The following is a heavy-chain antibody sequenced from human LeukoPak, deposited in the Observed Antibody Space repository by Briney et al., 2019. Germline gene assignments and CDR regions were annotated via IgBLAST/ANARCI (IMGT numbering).Heavy chain of an antibody. CDR1: GFTFSSYG. CDR3: AKRYDSSGYYPPDAFDI. Sequence: PGGSLRLSCAASGFTFSSYGMHWVRQAPGKGLEWVAVIWYDGSNKYYADSVKGRFTISRDSSKNTLYLRMNSLRAEDTAVYYCAKRYDSSGYYPPDAFDIWGQGTMVTVSS. V-gene: IGHV3-33*06. J-gene: IGHJ3*02. CDR2: IWYDGSNK. D-gene: IGHD3-22*01.